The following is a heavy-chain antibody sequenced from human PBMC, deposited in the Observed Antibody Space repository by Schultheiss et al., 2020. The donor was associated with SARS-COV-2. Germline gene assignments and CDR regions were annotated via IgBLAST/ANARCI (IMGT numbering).Heavy chain of an antibody. D-gene: IGHD4-17*01. CDR2: ISYDGSNK. J-gene: IGHJ4*02. Sequence: GGSLRLSCAASGFTFSSYAMHWVRQAPGKGLEWVAVISYDGSNKYYADSVKGRFTISRDDAKNSLYLQMNSLRAEDTAVYYCARDSPGTVTNDYWGQGTLVTVSS. CDR1: GFTFSSYA. CDR3: ARDSPGTVTNDY. V-gene: IGHV3-30-3*01.